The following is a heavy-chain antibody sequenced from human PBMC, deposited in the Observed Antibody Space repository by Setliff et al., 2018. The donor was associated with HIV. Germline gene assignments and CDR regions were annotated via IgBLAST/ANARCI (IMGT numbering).Heavy chain of an antibody. CDR1: EGYITGYY. Sequence: PSETLSLTCTVSEGYITGYYWTWIRQPPGRGLEWIGYIFYSGTTKFNPSLKSRAAISVDSSNNQFSLKMPSVTAADTAVYFCARFNALLGSSTYYDYWGPGLLVTVSS. CDR3: ARFNALLGSSTYYDY. J-gene: IGHJ4*02. V-gene: IGHV4-59*01. D-gene: IGHD3-22*01. CDR2: IFYSGTT.